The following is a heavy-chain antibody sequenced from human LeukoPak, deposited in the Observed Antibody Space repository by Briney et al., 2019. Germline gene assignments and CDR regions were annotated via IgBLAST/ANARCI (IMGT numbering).Heavy chain of an antibody. Sequence: ASVKVSCKASGYTFTSHYMHWVRQAPGQGLEWMGIINPSGGSTSYTQKFQGRVTMTRDTSTSTVYMELSSLRSEGTAVYYCARIKSYYYDTSDKDAFDIWGQGTMVTVSS. CDR3: ARIKSYYYDTSDKDAFDI. CDR2: INPSGGST. V-gene: IGHV1-46*01. J-gene: IGHJ3*02. CDR1: GYTFTSHY. D-gene: IGHD3-22*01.